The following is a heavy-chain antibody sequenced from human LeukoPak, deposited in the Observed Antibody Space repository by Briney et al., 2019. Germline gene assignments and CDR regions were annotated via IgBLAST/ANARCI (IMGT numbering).Heavy chain of an antibody. CDR2: ISAYNGNT. D-gene: IGHD4-17*01. J-gene: IGHJ6*02. V-gene: IGHV1-18*01. CDR1: GYTFTSYG. Sequence: GASVKVSCKASGYTFTSYGISWVRQAPGQGLEWMGWISAYNGNTNYAQKLQGRVTMTTDTSTSTAYMELRSLRSDDTAVYYCARDPRDYEAGYYYYYGMDVWGQGTTVTASS. CDR3: ARDPRDYEAGYYYYYGMDV.